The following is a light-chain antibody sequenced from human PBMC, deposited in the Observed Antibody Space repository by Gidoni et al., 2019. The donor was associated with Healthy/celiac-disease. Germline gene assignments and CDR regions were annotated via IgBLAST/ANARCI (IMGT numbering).Light chain of an antibody. CDR1: QGISSY. CDR3: QQLNSYPLT. V-gene: IGKV1-9*01. CDR2: AAS. Sequence: SQLTQSPSSLSASVGDRVTITCLASQGISSYLAWYQQKQGKAPKLLIYAASTLQSGVPSRFSGSGAGTDFTLTISSLQPEDFATYYCQQLNSYPLTFGGGTKVEIK. J-gene: IGKJ4*01.